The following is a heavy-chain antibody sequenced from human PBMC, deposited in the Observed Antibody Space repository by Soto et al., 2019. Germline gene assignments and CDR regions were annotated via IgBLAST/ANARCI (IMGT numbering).Heavy chain of an antibody. J-gene: IGHJ6*02. CDR3: ARPISPTTVPYYYGMDV. V-gene: IGHV3-21*01. Sequence: LRLSCAASGFTFSSYSMNWVRQAPGKGLEWVSSISSSSSYIYYADSVKGRFTISRDNAKNSLYLQMNSLRAEDTAVYYCARPISPTTVPYYYGMDVWGQGTTVTVSS. CDR2: ISSSSSYI. CDR1: GFTFSSYS. D-gene: IGHD4-17*01.